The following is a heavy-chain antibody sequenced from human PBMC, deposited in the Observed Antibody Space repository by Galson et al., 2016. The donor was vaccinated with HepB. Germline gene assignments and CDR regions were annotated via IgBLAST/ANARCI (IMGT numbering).Heavy chain of an antibody. CDR1: GASVTSYY. J-gene: IGHJ5*02. D-gene: IGHD3-10*01. V-gene: IGHV4-59*08. CDR2: MYYSGRT. CDR3: ARHYGHKFDP. Sequence: EPLSLTCTVSGASVTSYYWSWIRQPPGKGLEWIGCMYYSGRTDYSPSLKRRVTMSADTSKNQFSLRLSSVTAADTAIYYCARHYGHKFDPWGQGTLVTVSS.